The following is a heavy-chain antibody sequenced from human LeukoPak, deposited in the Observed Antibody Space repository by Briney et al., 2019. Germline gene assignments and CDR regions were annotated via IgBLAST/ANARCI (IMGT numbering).Heavy chain of an antibody. CDR3: ARDFVVVPAAYQSYYYYYMDV. V-gene: IGHV1-46*01. CDR1: GYTFTSYY. J-gene: IGHJ6*03. CDR2: INPSGGST. D-gene: IGHD2-2*01. Sequence: ASVKVSCKASGYTFTSYYMHWVRQAPGQGLEWMGIINPSGGSTSYAQKFQGRVTMTRDTSTSTVYMELSSLRSEDTAVYYCARDFVVVPAAYQSYYYYYMDVWGKGTTVTVSS.